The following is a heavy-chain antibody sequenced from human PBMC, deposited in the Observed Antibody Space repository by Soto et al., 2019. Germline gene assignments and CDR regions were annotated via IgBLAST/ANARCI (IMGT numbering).Heavy chain of an antibody. CDR3: AKSPRGQLWLVPDY. CDR1: GFTFRTYG. D-gene: IGHD6-19*01. Sequence: QVQSVESGGGVVQPGRSLRLSCEASGFTFRTYGMHWVRQAPGKGLEWVAVISYDATNKYYADSVKGRFTISRDNSKNTLYLQMNNLRAEDTAVYYCAKSPRGQLWLVPDYWGQGTLVTVSS. J-gene: IGHJ4*02. CDR2: ISYDATNK. V-gene: IGHV3-30*18.